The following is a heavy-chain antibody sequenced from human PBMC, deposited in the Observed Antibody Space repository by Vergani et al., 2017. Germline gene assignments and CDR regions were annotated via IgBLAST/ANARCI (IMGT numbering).Heavy chain of an antibody. CDR1: GGSLSRYY. CDR3: ARSYGYDAFDV. D-gene: IGHD3-10*01. V-gene: IGHV4-59*01. Sequence: QVQLQESGPGLVKPPETLSLACTVSGGSLSRYYWSWIRQPPGKGVEWIGYIYYSGSAKYNPSLESRVTMSVDTSKSQFSLNLTSVTAADTAVYYCARSYGYDAFDVWGQGTKVTVSS. J-gene: IGHJ3*01. CDR2: IYYSGSA.